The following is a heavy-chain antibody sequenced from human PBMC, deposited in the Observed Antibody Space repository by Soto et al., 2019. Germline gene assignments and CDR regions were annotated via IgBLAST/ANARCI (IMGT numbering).Heavy chain of an antibody. Sequence: QVQLVESGGGVVQPGRSLRLSCAASGFTFSSYGMHWVRQAPGKGLEWVAVIWYDGSNKYYADSVKGRFTISRDNSKNTLYLQMNSLRAEDTAVYYCASQGVGDTMVRGVISPPDYWGQGTLVTGSS. V-gene: IGHV3-33*01. J-gene: IGHJ4*02. CDR3: ASQGVGDTMVRGVISPPDY. CDR1: GFTFSSYG. D-gene: IGHD3-10*01. CDR2: IWYDGSNK.